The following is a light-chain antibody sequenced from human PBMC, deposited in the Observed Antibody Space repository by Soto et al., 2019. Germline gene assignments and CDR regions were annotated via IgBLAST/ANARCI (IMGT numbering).Light chain of an antibody. Sequence: QSVLTQPRSVSGSPGQSVTISCTGTSSDVGGYNYVSWYQQHPGKAPKLMIYDVSKRPSGVPDRFSGSKSGNTASLTISGLQAEDEADYYCCSYAGSYTLSAYVVFGGGTQLTVL. V-gene: IGLV2-11*01. J-gene: IGLJ2*01. CDR2: DVS. CDR1: SSDVGGYNY. CDR3: CSYAGSYTLSAYVV.